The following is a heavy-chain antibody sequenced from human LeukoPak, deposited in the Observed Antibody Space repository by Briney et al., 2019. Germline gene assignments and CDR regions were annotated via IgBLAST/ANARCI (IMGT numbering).Heavy chain of an antibody. J-gene: IGHJ4*02. D-gene: IGHD4-11*01. CDR2: IYYSGST. CDR1: GGSISSSSYY. Sequence: SETLSLTCTVSGGSISSSSYYWGWIRQPPGKGLEWIGSIYYSGSTYYNPSLKSRVTISVDTSKNQFSLKLSSVTAADTAVYYCAPTWSYSNYKEFGYWGQGTLVTVSS. V-gene: IGHV4-39*01. CDR3: APTWSYSNYKEFGY.